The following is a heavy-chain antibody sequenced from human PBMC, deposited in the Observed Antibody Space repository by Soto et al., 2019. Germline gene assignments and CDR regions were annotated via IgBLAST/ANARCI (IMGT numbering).Heavy chain of an antibody. D-gene: IGHD2-15*01. CDR3: ARRVVVASFMAV. CDR2: IYYSGST. J-gene: IGHJ6*02. Sequence: QVQLQESGPGLVKPSQTLSLTCTVSGGSISSGGYYWSWIRQHPGKGLEWIGYIYYSGSTYYNPSLKSRVTISVATSKNQFSLKLSSVTAADTAVYYCARRVVVASFMAVWGQGPTVTVSS. V-gene: IGHV4-31*03. CDR1: GGSISSGGYY.